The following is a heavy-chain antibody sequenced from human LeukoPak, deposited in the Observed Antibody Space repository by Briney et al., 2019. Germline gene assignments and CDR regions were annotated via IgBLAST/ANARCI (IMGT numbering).Heavy chain of an antibody. V-gene: IGHV4-59*01. J-gene: IGHJ6*03. Sequence: PSETLSLTCTVSGGSISSYYWSWIRQPPGKGLEWIGYIYYSGSTNYNPSLKSRVTISVDTSKNQFSLKLRSVTAADTAVYYCARTGDGYNYYNYYYMDVWGKGTTVTVTS. D-gene: IGHD5-24*01. CDR2: IYYSGST. CDR3: ARTGDGYNYYNYYYMDV. CDR1: GGSISSYY.